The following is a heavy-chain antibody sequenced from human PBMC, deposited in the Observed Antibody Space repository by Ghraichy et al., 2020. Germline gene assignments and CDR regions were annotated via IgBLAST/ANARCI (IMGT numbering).Heavy chain of an antibody. CDR3: ARHRKSISDNVYYFDY. V-gene: IGHV4-59*08. CDR1: GGSISSYY. Sequence: SETLSLTCSVSGGSISSYYWSWIRQPPGKELEWIGYIDSGGRTDYNPSLKSRVSISRDTSKNQFSLRLSSVTAADTVIYYCARHRKSISDNVYYFDYWGQGTLVTVSS. D-gene: IGHD3-3*01. J-gene: IGHJ4*02. CDR2: IDSGGRT.